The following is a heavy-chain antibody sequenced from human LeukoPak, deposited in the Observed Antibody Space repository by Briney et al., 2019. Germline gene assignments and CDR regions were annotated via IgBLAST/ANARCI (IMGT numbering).Heavy chain of an antibody. J-gene: IGHJ4*02. CDR3: ARGRGDTATFWN. CDR1: GFTLSRYP. CDR2: ISYDGSNK. D-gene: IGHD5-18*01. Sequence: GRSLTLPCAASGFTLSRYPMHWVRQAPGKGLEWVAVISYDGSNKYYADSVKGRFTISRDNSKNTLYLQMNSLRAVDTAVYYCARGRGDTATFWNWGQGTLVTVSS. V-gene: IGHV3-30-3*01.